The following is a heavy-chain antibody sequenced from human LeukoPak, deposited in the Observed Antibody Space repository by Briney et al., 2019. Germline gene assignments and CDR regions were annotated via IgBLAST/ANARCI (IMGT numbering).Heavy chain of an antibody. V-gene: IGHV3-48*01. D-gene: IGHD2-21*01. Sequence: PGGSLRLSCAASGFTFSSYSMNWVRQAPGKGLEWVSYISSSSSTIYYADPVKGRFTISRDNAKNSLYLQMNSLRAEDTAVYYCARDYYGDPLDYWGQGTLVTVSS. CDR3: ARDYYGDPLDY. J-gene: IGHJ4*02. CDR1: GFTFSSYS. CDR2: ISSSSSTI.